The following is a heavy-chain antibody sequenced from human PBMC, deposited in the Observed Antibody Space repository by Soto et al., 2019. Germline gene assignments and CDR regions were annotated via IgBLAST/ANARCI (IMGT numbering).Heavy chain of an antibody. D-gene: IGHD2-21*01. CDR1: GFTFNTYD. CDR2: ITTSSAYI. Sequence: EVQLVESGGGLVKPGGSLRLSCAASGFTFNTYDMNWVRQAPGKGLEWVSSITTSSAYIYYADSLKGRITISRDNAKNSLFLQMNSRRAEYTAVYYCVRSGTARLLRHSWFDTWGQGTLVTVSS. V-gene: IGHV3-21*01. CDR3: VRSGTARLLRHSWFDT. J-gene: IGHJ5*02.